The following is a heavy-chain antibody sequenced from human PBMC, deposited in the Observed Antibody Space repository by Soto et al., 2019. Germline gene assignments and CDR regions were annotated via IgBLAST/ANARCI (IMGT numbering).Heavy chain of an antibody. Sequence: SETLSLTCTVSGGSISSYYWSWIRQPPGKGLEWIGDIYYSGSTNYNPSLKSRVTISVDTSKNQFSLKLSSVTAADTAVYYCARVTGSSGWYGTYYYYGMDVWGQGTTVTVSS. J-gene: IGHJ6*02. CDR3: ARVTGSSGWYGTYYYYGMDV. V-gene: IGHV4-59*01. D-gene: IGHD6-19*01. CDR2: IYYSGST. CDR1: GGSISSYY.